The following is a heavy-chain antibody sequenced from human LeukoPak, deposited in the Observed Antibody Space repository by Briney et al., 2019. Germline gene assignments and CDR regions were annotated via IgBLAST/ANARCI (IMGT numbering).Heavy chain of an antibody. CDR2: LYYSGST. V-gene: IGHV4-59*12. CDR1: GGSISSYY. J-gene: IGHJ4*02. CDR3: ARGHSESSGYSPYDY. D-gene: IGHD3-22*01. Sequence: SETLSLTCTVSGGSISSYYWSWIRQPPGKGLEWIGYLYYSGSTNYNPSLKSRVTISVDTSKNQFSLKLSSVTAADTAVYYCARGHSESSGYSPYDYWGQGTLVTVSS.